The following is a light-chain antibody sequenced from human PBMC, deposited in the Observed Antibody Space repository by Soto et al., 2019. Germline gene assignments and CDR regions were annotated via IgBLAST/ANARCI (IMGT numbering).Light chain of an antibody. V-gene: IGKV1-5*03. J-gene: IGKJ4*01. CDR1: QSISTW. CDR3: QQYNTCPLT. Sequence: DIPMTQSPSTLSASVGDRVTITCRASQSISTWLAWYQQKPGKAPKLLIYKASNLEGGVPSRFSGSGSGTEFNITLSSLQPDDFATYYFQQYNTCPLTFGGGTTVEIK. CDR2: KAS.